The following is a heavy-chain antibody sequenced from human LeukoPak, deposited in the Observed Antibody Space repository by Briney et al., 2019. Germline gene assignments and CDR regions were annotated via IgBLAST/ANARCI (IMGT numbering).Heavy chain of an antibody. J-gene: IGHJ4*02. Sequence: GGSLRLSCAASGFAFSSYWMGWVRQAPGKGLEWVANINQDGSDQYYVDSVKGRFTISRDNAKISLFLQMNGLRAEDTAVYYCARHGAYSFDSWGQGTLVTVSS. D-gene: IGHD4-17*01. CDR2: INQDGSDQ. CDR1: GFAFSSYW. V-gene: IGHV3-7*01. CDR3: ARHGAYSFDS.